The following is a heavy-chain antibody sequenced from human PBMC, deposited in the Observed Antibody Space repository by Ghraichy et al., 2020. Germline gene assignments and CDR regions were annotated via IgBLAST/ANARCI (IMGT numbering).Heavy chain of an antibody. J-gene: IGHJ6*02. CDR1: GGSISSSSYY. CDR3: ARSQWLAYYYYYYGMDV. D-gene: IGHD6-19*01. Sequence: SETLSLTCTVSGGSISSSSYYWGWIRQPPGKGLEWIGSIYYSGSTYYNPSLKSRVTISVDTSKNQFSLKLSSVTAADTAVYYCARSQWLAYYYYYYGMDVWGQGTTVTVSS. V-gene: IGHV4-39*01. CDR2: IYYSGST.